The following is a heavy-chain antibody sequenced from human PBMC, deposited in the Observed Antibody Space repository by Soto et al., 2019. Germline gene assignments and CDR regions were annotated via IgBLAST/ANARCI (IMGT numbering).Heavy chain of an antibody. D-gene: IGHD6-19*01. CDR1: GFTFSSYA. V-gene: IGHV3-23*01. Sequence: GGSLRLSCAASGFTFSSYAMSWVRQAPGKGLEWVSAISGSGGSTYYADSVKGRFTISRDNSKNPLYLQMNSLRAEDTAVYYCLRRGWLQYYFDYWGQGTLVTVSS. CDR3: LRRGWLQYYFDY. CDR2: ISGSGGST. J-gene: IGHJ4*02.